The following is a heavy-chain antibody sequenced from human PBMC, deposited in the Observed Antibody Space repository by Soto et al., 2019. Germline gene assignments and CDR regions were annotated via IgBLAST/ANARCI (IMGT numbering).Heavy chain of an antibody. J-gene: IGHJ6*02. Sequence: LGGSLRLSCAASGFTFSNAWMSWVRQAPGKGLEWVGRIKSKTDGGTTDYAAPVKGRFTISRDDSKNTLYLQMNSLKTEDTAVYYCTTSGISIAAAGTENSVGYYYYGMDVWGQGTTVTVSS. V-gene: IGHV3-15*01. CDR3: TTSGISIAAAGTENSVGYYYYGMDV. D-gene: IGHD6-13*01. CDR2: IKSKTDGGTT. CDR1: GFTFSNAW.